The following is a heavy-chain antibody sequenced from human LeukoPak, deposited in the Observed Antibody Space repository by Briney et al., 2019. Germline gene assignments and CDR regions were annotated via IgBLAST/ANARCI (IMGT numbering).Heavy chain of an antibody. CDR3: ARGARRTTVTTPFDY. Sequence: PSETLSLTCAVYGGSFSGYYWSWIRQPPGKGLEWIGEINHSGSTNYNSSLKSRVTISVGTSKNQFSLKLSSVTAADTAVYYCARGARRTTVTTPFDYWGQGTLVTVSS. D-gene: IGHD4-17*01. J-gene: IGHJ4*02. CDR1: GGSFSGYY. V-gene: IGHV4-34*01. CDR2: INHSGST.